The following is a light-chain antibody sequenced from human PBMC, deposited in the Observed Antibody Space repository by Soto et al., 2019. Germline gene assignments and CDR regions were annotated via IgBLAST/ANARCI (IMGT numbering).Light chain of an antibody. Sequence: QSVLTQSPSASGTPGQRVTISCSASSSNFVSNSVSWYQHVPGTAPKILISRNHQRPSGVPDRFSGSKSGTSAYLAISDLRSEDEADYYCATWDDTLSGPSWVFGGGTKLTVL. V-gene: IGLV1-47*01. CDR2: RNH. CDR1: SSNFVSNS. J-gene: IGLJ3*02. CDR3: ATWDDTLSGPSWV.